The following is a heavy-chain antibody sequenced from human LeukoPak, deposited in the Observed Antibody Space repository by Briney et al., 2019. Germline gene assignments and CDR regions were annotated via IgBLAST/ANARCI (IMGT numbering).Heavy chain of an antibody. J-gene: IGHJ4*02. CDR2: ISGSGGST. V-gene: IGHV3-23*01. Sequence: GGSLRLSCAASGFTFSSYAMSWVRQAPGKGLEWVSAISGSGGSTYYADSVKGRFTVSRDNSKNTLYLQMNSLRAEDTAVYYCAKDRYYGSGSYYRIFDYWGQETLVTVSS. CDR3: AKDRYYGSGSYYRIFDY. D-gene: IGHD3-10*01. CDR1: GFTFSSYA.